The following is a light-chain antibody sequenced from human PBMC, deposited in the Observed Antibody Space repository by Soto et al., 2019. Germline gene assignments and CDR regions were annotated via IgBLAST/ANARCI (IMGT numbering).Light chain of an antibody. J-gene: IGKJ1*01. V-gene: IGKV3-20*01. CDR1: QSVSNNY. Sequence: EVVLTQSPGTLSLSPRERATLSCRASQSVSNNYLAWYQHKPGQAPRLLIYGASNRAPRIPDRFSGSGSGPDCTLPLSRLEPKDIHVSYCQKYADSPRTFGQGTLLDVK. CDR2: GAS. CDR3: QKYADSPRT.